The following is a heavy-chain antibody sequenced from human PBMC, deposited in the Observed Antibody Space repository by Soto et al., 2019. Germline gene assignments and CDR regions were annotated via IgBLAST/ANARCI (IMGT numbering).Heavy chain of an antibody. D-gene: IGHD2-2*01. Sequence: QIQLVQSGTEVKKPGASVKVSCKASGYTFTTHGITWVRQAPGQGLEWMGWISTYNGNTNYAQKLQGRVTMTTDTFPSTGYLGLRSRGSGGKAVYYCAQVPPSNVGGPASTEYFFYVMEIWGQGTTVTGSS. CDR3: AQVPPSNVGGPASTEYFFYVMEI. J-gene: IGHJ6*02. CDR2: ISTYNGNT. V-gene: IGHV1-18*01. CDR1: GYTFTTHG.